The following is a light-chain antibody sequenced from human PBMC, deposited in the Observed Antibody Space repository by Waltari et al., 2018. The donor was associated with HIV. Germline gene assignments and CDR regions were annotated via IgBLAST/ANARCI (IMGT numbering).Light chain of an antibody. CDR2: DTS. Sequence: QAVVTQEPSLTVSPGGTVTLTCGSSPGAVTSGHSPYWFQQKPGQVLRTLIHDTSNKHSWTPARFSGSLLGGKAALTLSGAQPEDEAEYYCLLSYSGARVFGGGTKLTVL. V-gene: IGLV7-46*01. J-gene: IGLJ2*01. CDR1: PGAVTSGHS. CDR3: LLSYSGARV.